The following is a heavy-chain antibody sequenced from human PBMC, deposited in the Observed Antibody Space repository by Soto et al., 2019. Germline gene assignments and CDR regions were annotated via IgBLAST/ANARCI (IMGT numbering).Heavy chain of an antibody. Sequence: EVQLVESGGGLVKPGGSLRLSCAASGFTFSNAWMSWVRQAPGKGLEWVGRIKSKTDGGTTDYAAPVKGRFTISRGDSTNTQQLKMNRLNTDDTAVYYCPTVPGGWRVVLAPGGWGQGTLVTVSS. CDR3: PTVPGGWRVVLAPGG. D-gene: IGHD2-2*01. J-gene: IGHJ4*02. CDR2: IKSKTDGGTT. V-gene: IGHV3-15*01. CDR1: GFTFSNAW.